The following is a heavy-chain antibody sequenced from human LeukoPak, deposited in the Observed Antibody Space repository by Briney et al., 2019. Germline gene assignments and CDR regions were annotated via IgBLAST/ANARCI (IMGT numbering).Heavy chain of an antibody. CDR2: IIPIFGTA. CDR1: GGTFSSYA. V-gene: IGHV1-69*05. D-gene: IGHD1-26*01. CDR3: ARGGRRIVGDWDI. Sequence: GASVKVSCKASGGTFSSYAISWVRQAPGQGLEWMGGIIPIFGTANYAQKFQGRVTITTDESTSTAYMELSSLRSEDTAVYYYARGGRRIVGDWDIWGQGTMVTVSS. J-gene: IGHJ3*02.